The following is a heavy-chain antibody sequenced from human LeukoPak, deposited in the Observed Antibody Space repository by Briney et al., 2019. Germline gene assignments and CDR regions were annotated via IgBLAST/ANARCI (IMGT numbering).Heavy chain of an antibody. CDR3: ARGLALGY. Sequence: PGGSLRLSCAASGFTFSDYWMTWVRQAPGKGLEWVANIKPDGSEKYYVDSVKGRFTISRDNAKNSLYLQMNSLRVEDTAVYYCARGLALGYWGQGTLVTVSS. CDR2: IKPDGSEK. J-gene: IGHJ4*02. CDR1: GFTFSDYW. V-gene: IGHV3-7*01.